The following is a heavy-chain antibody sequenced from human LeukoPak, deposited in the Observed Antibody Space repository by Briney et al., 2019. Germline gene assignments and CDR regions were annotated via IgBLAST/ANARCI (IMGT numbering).Heavy chain of an antibody. V-gene: IGHV3-21*01. Sequence: KPGGSQRLSCAASGFTFSSYSMNWVRQAPGKGREWVSSIRSSSSYIYYADSEKGRFTISRDNAKNSLSLQMNSLRAEDPAVYYCAREGGVTYCTNGVCHFDYWGQGTLVTVSS. CDR2: IRSSSSYI. CDR1: GFTFSSYS. D-gene: IGHD2-8*01. CDR3: AREGGVTYCTNGVCHFDY. J-gene: IGHJ4*02.